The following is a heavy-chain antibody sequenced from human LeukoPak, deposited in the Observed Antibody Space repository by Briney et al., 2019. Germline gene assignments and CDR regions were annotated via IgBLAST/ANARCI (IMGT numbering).Heavy chain of an antibody. CDR3: ARDVTWYYDILTGAFDI. V-gene: IGHV3-30-3*01. CDR1: GFTFSSYA. Sequence: GRSLRLSCAASGFTFSSYAMHWVCQAPGKGLEWVAVISYDGSNKYYADSVKGRFTISRDNSKNTLYLQMNSLRAEDTAVYYCARDVTWYYDILTGAFDIWGQGTMVTVSS. CDR2: ISYDGSNK. J-gene: IGHJ3*02. D-gene: IGHD3-9*01.